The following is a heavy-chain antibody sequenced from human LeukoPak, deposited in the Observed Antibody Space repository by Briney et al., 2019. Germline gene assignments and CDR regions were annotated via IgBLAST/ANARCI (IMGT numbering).Heavy chain of an antibody. CDR2: INPNSGGT. CDR1: GCTFTGYY. CDR3: VREASFIAAEPYYYYGMDV. D-gene: IGHD6-6*01. Sequence: ASVKVSCKASGCTFTGYYMHWVRQAPGQGLEWMGWINPNSGGTNYAQKFQGRVTMTRDTSISTAYMELSRLRSDDTAVYYCVREASFIAAEPYYYYGMDVWGQGTTVTVSS. J-gene: IGHJ6*02. V-gene: IGHV1-2*02.